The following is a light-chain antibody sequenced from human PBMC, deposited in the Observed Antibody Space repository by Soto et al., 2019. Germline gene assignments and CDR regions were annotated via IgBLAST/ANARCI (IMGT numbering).Light chain of an antibody. Sequence: QSALTQPASVSGSPGQSITISCNGTSSDVGGYNYVSWYQKHPGKAPKLMIYEVSNRPSGVSNRFSGSKSGNTASLTISGLQAEDEADYYCSSYTSSSTLVFGTGTKVTVL. CDR1: SSDVGGYNY. J-gene: IGLJ1*01. V-gene: IGLV2-14*01. CDR3: SSYTSSSTLV. CDR2: EVS.